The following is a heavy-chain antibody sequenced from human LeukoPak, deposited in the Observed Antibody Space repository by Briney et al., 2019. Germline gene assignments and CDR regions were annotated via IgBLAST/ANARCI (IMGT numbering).Heavy chain of an antibody. Sequence: GGSLRLSCAASGFTFSSYAMHWVRQAPGKGLEWVAVISYDGSNKYYADSVKGRFTISRDNSKNTLYLQMNSLRAEDTAVYYCAREVPHIVVVPAASYYYYYMDVWGKGTTVTVSS. CDR3: AREVPHIVVVPAASYYYYYMDV. CDR2: ISYDGSNK. J-gene: IGHJ6*03. CDR1: GFTFSSYA. D-gene: IGHD2-2*01. V-gene: IGHV3-30*04.